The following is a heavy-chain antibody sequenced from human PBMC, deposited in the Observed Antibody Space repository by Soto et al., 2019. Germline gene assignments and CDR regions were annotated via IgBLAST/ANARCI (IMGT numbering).Heavy chain of an antibody. CDR2: IYYSGST. Sequence: QLQLQESGPGLEKPSETLSLTCTVSGGSISSSSYYWGWIRQPPGKGLEWIGSIYYSGSTYYNPSLKSRVTISVDTSKNQFSLKLSSVTAADTAVYYCASSFVVVTAPFDYWGQGTLVTVSS. D-gene: IGHD2-21*02. CDR3: ASSFVVVTAPFDY. V-gene: IGHV4-39*01. J-gene: IGHJ4*02. CDR1: GGSISSSSYY.